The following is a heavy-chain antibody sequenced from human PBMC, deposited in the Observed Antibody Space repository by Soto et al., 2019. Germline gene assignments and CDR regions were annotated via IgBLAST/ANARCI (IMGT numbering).Heavy chain of an antibody. V-gene: IGHV4-39*01. CDR2: IYYRGNT. Sequence: QLQLQESGPGLVKPSETLSLTCSVSGDSINSDNYYWGWIRQPPGKGLEWIGSIYYRGNTYYNPSLKPRVTISIDMSKSQFSLKLNSVTAADSAVYFCARLEGLATISYYFDYWGQGTLVTVSS. D-gene: IGHD3-9*01. CDR3: ARLEGLATISYYFDY. CDR1: GDSINSDNYY. J-gene: IGHJ4*02.